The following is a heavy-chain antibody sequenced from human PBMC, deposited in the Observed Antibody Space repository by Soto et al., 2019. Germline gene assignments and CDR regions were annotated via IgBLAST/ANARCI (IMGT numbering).Heavy chain of an antibody. CDR3: ARWVEVSLDYFDS. CDR1: RGSMTNDYYY. V-gene: IGHV4-31*03. J-gene: IGHJ4*02. D-gene: IGHD1-1*01. Sequence: QVQLQESGPGLVMPPETLSLTCSVSRGSMTNDYYYWGWVRQRPGKGLEWIGHIFHSGRTYYNPSLKSRLSIGVDTSINRFSLNLNSLTAADTAVYYCARWVEVSLDYFDSWGPGISVTVSS. CDR2: IFHSGRT.